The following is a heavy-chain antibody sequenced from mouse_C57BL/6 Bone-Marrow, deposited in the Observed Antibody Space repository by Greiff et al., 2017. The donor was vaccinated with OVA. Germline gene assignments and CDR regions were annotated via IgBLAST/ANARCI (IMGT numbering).Heavy chain of an antibody. V-gene: IGHV5-4*01. CDR1: GFTFSSYA. J-gene: IGHJ2*01. Sequence: EVHLVESGGGLVKPGGSLKLSCAASGFTFSSYAMSWVRQTPEKRLEWVATISDGGSYTYYPDNVKGRFTISRDNAKNNLYLQMSHLKSEDTAMYYCARERGTTVFDYWGQGTTLTVSS. D-gene: IGHD1-1*01. CDR3: ARERGTTVFDY. CDR2: ISDGGSYT.